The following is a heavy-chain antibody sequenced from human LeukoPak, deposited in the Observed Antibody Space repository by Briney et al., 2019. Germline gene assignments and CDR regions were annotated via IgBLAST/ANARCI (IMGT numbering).Heavy chain of an antibody. CDR1: GGSISSYY. Sequence: SETLSLTCTVSGGSISSYYWSWIRQPPGKGLEWIGYIYYSGSTNYNPSLKSRVTISVDTSKNQFSLKLSSVTAADTAVYYCARVSREYCSSTSCSTRGPANYYYYMDVWGKGTTVTVSS. CDR3: ARVSREYCSSTSCSTRGPANYYYYMDV. D-gene: IGHD2-2*01. J-gene: IGHJ6*03. V-gene: IGHV4-59*08. CDR2: IYYSGST.